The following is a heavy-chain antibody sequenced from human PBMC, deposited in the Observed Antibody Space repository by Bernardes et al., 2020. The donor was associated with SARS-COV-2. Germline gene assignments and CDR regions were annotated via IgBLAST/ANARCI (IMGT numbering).Heavy chain of an antibody. CDR2: ISSHATTI. J-gene: IGHJ5*02. D-gene: IGHD3-16*01. V-gene: IGHV3-11*01. CDR3: ARAELDASVITDGWFDP. CDR1: GFAFSDYY. Sequence: GGSLRLSCAASGFAFSDYYMTWIRQAPGKGLEWVAYISSHATTIYYADSVKGRFTISRDNARSSLFLQMNSLRAEDTAVYYCARAELDASVITDGWFDPWGQGTLVTVSS.